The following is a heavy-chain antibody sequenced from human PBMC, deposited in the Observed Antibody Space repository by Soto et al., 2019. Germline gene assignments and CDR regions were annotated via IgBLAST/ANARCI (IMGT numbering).Heavy chain of an antibody. V-gene: IGHV3-23*01. CDR3: ATHLLGSGSCYSSFYYYYGMDV. CDR1: GFTFSSYA. CDR2: ISGSGGST. D-gene: IGHD3-10*01. J-gene: IGHJ6*02. Sequence: GGSLRLSCAASGFTFSSYAMSWVRQAPGKGLEWVSAISGSGGSTYYADSVKGRFTISRDNSNNTLYLQMNSLRAEDTAVYYCATHLLGSGSCYSSFYYYYGMDVWGQGTTVTVSS.